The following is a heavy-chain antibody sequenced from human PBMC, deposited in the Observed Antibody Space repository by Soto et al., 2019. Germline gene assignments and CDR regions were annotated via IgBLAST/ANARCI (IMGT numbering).Heavy chain of an antibody. CDR3: ARDGRGGYCSGGSCLLRSRSPEYYYHGMDV. CDR2: IYTSGST. D-gene: IGHD2-15*01. V-gene: IGHV4-4*07. CDR1: GGSISSYY. Sequence: SETLSLTCTVSGGSISSYYWSWIRQPAGKGLEWIGRIYTSGSTNYNPSLKSRVTMSVDTSKNQFSLKLSSVTAADTAVYYCARDGRGGYCSGGSCLLRSRSPEYYYHGMDVWGQGTTVTVSS. J-gene: IGHJ6*02.